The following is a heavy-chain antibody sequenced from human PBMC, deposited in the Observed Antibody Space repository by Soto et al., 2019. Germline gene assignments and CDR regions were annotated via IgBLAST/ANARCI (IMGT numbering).Heavy chain of an antibody. CDR3: AKDLHSSSWYYYYGMDV. Sequence: GGSLRLSCAASGFTFSSYAMSWVRQAPGKGLEWVSAISGSGGSTYYADSVKGRFTISRDNSKNTLYLQMNSLRAEDTAVYYCAKDLHSSSWYYYYGMDVWGQGTTLTVSS. D-gene: IGHD6-13*01. J-gene: IGHJ6*02. V-gene: IGHV3-23*01. CDR2: ISGSGGST. CDR1: GFTFSSYA.